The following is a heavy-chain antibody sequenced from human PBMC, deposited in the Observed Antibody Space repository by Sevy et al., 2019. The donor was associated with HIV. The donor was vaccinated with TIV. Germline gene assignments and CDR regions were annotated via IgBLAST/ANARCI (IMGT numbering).Heavy chain of an antibody. CDR1: GFTFSGSA. V-gene: IGHV3-73*01. CDR2: IRMKANSYAT. D-gene: IGHD2-2*03. CDR3: TTYLGYCRSTSCHYYFDN. Sequence: GGSLRLSCAASGFTFSGSALHWVRQASGKELEWVGRIRMKANSYATAYAASVKGRFTISRDDSKNSAYLQMNSLKTEDTAVYYCTTYLGYCRSTSCHYYFDNWGQGTLVTVSS. J-gene: IGHJ4*02.